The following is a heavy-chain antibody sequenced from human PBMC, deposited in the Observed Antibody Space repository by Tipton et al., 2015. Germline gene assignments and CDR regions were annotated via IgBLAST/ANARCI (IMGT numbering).Heavy chain of an antibody. V-gene: IGHV3-23*01. CDR2: ISGSGAHT. CDR3: ARVDLVAVAGSDLDF. CDR1: GFPFSNYA. D-gene: IGHD6-19*01. Sequence: SLRLSCAASGFPFSNYAMTWVRQAPGRGLEWVSAISGSGAHTYYGDSARGRFSISRDNSMDTLYLQLNSLRIEDSAIYYCARVDLVAVAGSDLDFWGQGTLVTVSS. J-gene: IGHJ4*02.